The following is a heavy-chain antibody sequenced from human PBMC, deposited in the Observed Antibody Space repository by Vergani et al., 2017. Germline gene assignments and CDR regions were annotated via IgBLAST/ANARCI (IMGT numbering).Heavy chain of an antibody. J-gene: IGHJ4*02. D-gene: IGHD1-1*01. CDR1: GDSVSSHSAT. CDR2: TYYRFRWYH. Sequence: QVQLQQSGPGLVKPSQTLSVTCDISGDSVSSHSATWNWIRQSPSRGLELLGRTYYRFRWYHDYEVSVKSRITINTDTSKNQVSLQLNSVTPEDTAMYFCTREDWNQIHFDSWGQGTLVTVSS. CDR3: TREDWNQIHFDS. V-gene: IGHV6-1*01.